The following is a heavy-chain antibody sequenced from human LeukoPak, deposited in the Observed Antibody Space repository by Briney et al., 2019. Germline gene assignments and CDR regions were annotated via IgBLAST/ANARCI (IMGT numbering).Heavy chain of an antibody. CDR3: AKDPGTYYYDSSYYTG. J-gene: IGHJ4*02. D-gene: IGHD3-22*01. CDR1: GFSFSSYA. CDR2: FSGHTGDT. V-gene: IGHV3-23*01. Sequence: PGGSLRLSCAASGFSFSSYAMSWVRQVPGKGLERISSFSGHTGDTYYADSVKGRFTISRDNSKNTLYLQMNSLRAEDTALYYCAKDPGTYYYDSSYYTGWGQGTLVTVSS.